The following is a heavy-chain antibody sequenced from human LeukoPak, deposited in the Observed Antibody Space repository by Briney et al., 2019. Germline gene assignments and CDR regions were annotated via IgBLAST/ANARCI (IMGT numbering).Heavy chain of an antibody. CDR2: INPSGDST. CDR3: ARDPGRGNWFDP. V-gene: IGHV1-46*01. J-gene: IGHJ5*02. CDR1: GYTFTSYY. Sequence: GASVKVSCKASGYTFTSYYMHWVRQAPGQGLEWMGIINPSGDSTSYAQKFQGRVTMTRDTSTSTVYMELSSLRSEDTAVYYCARDPGRGNWFDPWGQGTLVTVSS.